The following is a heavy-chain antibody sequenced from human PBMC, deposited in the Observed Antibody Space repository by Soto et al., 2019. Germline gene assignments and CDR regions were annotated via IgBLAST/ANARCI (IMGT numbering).Heavy chain of an antibody. CDR1: GFTVSSYA. Sequence: GSLRLGCAASGFTVSSYAMSWVGQAPGKGLEWVSAISGSGGSTYYADSVKGRFTISRDNSKNTLYLQMNSLRAAGTAVYYFAKSWRYNYYYYYGMDAWGQGTTVTVSS. J-gene: IGHJ6*02. D-gene: IGHD1-26*01. V-gene: IGHV3-23*01. CDR3: AKSWRYNYYYYYGMDA. CDR2: ISGSGGST.